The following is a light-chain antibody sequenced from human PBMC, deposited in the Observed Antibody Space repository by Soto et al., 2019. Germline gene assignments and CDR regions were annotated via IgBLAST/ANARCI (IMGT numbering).Light chain of an antibody. CDR3: QSYGDSLSGYV. J-gene: IGLJ1*01. Sequence: QSALTQPPSVSWAPGQRVTISCTGSNSNIGAGYDVHWYQQLPGTAPKLLIYGNSNRPSGVPDRFSGSKSGTSASLTITGLQAEDEADYYCQSYGDSLSGYVFGTGTKVTVL. V-gene: IGLV1-40*01. CDR2: GNS. CDR1: NSNIGAGYD.